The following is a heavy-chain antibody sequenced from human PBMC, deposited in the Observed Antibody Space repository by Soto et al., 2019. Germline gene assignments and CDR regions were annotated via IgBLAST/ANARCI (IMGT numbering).Heavy chain of an antibody. V-gene: IGHV4-31*03. J-gene: IGHJ5*02. D-gene: IGHD2-2*01. CDR2: IYYSGST. CDR1: GGSISSGGYY. CDR3: ARGIIIVVVPAALENWFDP. Sequence: SETLSLTCTVSGGSISSGGYYWSWIRQHPGKGLEWIGYIYYSGSTYYNPSLKSRVTISVDTSKNQFSLKLSSVTAADTAVYYCARGIIIVVVPAALENWFDPWGQGTLVTVSS.